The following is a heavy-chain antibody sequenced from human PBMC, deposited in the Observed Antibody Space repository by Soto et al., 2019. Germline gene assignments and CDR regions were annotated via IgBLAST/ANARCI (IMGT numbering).Heavy chain of an antibody. D-gene: IGHD3-10*01. Sequence: QVQLVQSGAEVKKPGASVKVSCKASGYTFTSYGISWVRQAPGQGLEWMGWISAYNGNTNYAQKLQGRVTMTTDTSTSTAYMELRSLRSDGTAVYYCARDLLPVLLWFGELHLWGQGTLVTVSS. J-gene: IGHJ4*02. V-gene: IGHV1-18*01. CDR3: ARDLLPVLLWFGELHL. CDR2: ISAYNGNT. CDR1: GYTFTSYG.